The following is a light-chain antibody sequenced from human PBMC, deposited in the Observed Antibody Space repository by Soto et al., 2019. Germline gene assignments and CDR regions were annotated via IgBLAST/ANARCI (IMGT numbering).Light chain of an antibody. CDR2: GAS. CDR3: QQYNNWPMYS. CDR1: QSVNSN. J-gene: IGKJ2*01. V-gene: IGKV3-15*01. Sequence: EIGMTQSPATLSVSPGERATLSCRASQSVNSNLAWYQQKPGQAPRLLIYGASTRATGIPARFSGSGSGTEFTLTISSLQSEDFAVYHCQQYNNWPMYSFGQGTKLEIK.